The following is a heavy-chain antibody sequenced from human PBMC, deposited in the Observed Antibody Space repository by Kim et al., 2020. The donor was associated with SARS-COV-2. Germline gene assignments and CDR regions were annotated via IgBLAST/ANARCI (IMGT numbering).Heavy chain of an antibody. CDR2: ISSSSSYI. CDR3: ARDNEASTLGYSSSWYRIYYYMDV. Sequence: GGSLRLSCAASGFTFSSYSMNWVRQAPGKGLEWVSSISSSSSYIYYADSVKGRFTISRDNAKNSLYLQMNSLRAEDTAVYYCARDNEASTLGYSSSWYRIYYYMDVWGKGTTVTVSS. J-gene: IGHJ6*03. V-gene: IGHV3-21*01. D-gene: IGHD6-13*01. CDR1: GFTFSSYS.